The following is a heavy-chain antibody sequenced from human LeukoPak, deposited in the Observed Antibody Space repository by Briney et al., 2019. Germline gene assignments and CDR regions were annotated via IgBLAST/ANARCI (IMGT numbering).Heavy chain of an antibody. D-gene: IGHD3-3*01. CDR3: ARLNILEGIFDY. Sequence: SETQSLTCTVSGGSISSSSYYWGWIRQPPGKGLKWIGSIYYSGSTYYNPSLKSRVTISVDTSKNQFSLKLSSVTAADTAVYYCARLNILEGIFDYWGQGTLVTVSS. CDR1: GGSISSSSYY. V-gene: IGHV4-39*01. J-gene: IGHJ4*02. CDR2: IYYSGST.